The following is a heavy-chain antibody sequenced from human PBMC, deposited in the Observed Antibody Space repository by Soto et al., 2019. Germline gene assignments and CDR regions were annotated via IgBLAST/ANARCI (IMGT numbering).Heavy chain of an antibody. V-gene: IGHV1-8*01. Sequence: ASVKVSCKASGYTFATYDFAWVRQATGQGLERMGWMNPNTGNAGYAQAFRGRVTMTRNTSITTAYMELSSLRSEDTAVYFCARRKEQSGPYYLDYWGQGTLVTVSS. J-gene: IGHJ4*02. CDR3: ARRKEQSGPYYLDY. CDR1: GYTFATYD. D-gene: IGHD6-19*01. CDR2: MNPNTGNA.